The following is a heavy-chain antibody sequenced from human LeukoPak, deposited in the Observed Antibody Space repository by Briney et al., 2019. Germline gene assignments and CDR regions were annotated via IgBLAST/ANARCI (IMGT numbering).Heavy chain of an antibody. D-gene: IGHD3-3*01. V-gene: IGHV3-7*03. J-gene: IGHJ4*02. Sequence: GGSLRLSCVASGFTFGKYWMSWVRQAPGKGLEWVANIKLDGSEKNYVDSVKGRFTISRDNTKNSLYLQMYSLRAEDTAVFYCARDQYDTWSRRGNFDSWGQGTLVTVSS. CDR2: IKLDGSEK. CDR1: GFTFGKYW. CDR3: ARDQYDTWSRRGNFDS.